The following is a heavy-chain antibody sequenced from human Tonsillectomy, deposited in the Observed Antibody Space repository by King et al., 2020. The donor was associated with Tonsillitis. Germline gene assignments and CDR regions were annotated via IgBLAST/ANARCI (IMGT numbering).Heavy chain of an antibody. CDR1: GFTFSSYA. V-gene: IGHV3-23*03. CDR3: AKKMFSRIVDTARAGLFEP. D-gene: IGHD5-18*01. Sequence: LVASGGGLVQPGGSLRLSCAASGFTFSSYAMSWVRQAPGKGLAWVSVIYSGGSSTYYADSVKGRFTISRDNSKDTLYLQMNRLGIEDTAVYYCAKKMFSRIVDTARAGLFEPWGQGTLVTVSS. J-gene: IGHJ5*02. CDR2: IYSGGSST.